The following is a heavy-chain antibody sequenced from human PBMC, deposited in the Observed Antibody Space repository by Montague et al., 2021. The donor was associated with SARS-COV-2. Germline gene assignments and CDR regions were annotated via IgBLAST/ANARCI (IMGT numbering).Heavy chain of an antibody. CDR1: GYSISSNNW. CDR3: AKTTSTRRGFDS. V-gene: IGHV4-28*01. J-gene: IGHJ4*02. Sequence: SETLSLTCGVSGYSISSNNWWGWIWQPPGKGLEWIGYMYQSGTAFYDPSLKSRVTMSIDKSKNEFSLELRSVTAMDTAVYYCAKTTSTRRGFDSWGQGTLVIVTS. CDR2: MYQSGTA. D-gene: IGHD3-3*02.